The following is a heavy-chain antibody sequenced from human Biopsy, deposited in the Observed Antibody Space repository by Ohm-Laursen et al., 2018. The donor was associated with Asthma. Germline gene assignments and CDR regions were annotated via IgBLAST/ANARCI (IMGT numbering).Heavy chain of an antibody. CDR2: ISWNSGSI. J-gene: IGHJ3*01. D-gene: IGHD7-27*01. CDR1: GFTFDDYA. V-gene: IGHV3-9*01. CDR3: TKDTGELGMSAFDV. Sequence: SLRLSCTAPGFTFDDYAMHWVRQAPGKGLEWVSGISWNSGSIGYADSVKGRFTISRDNAKNSLYLQMNSLRVEDTAFYHCTKDTGELGMSAFDVWGQGTMVAVSS.